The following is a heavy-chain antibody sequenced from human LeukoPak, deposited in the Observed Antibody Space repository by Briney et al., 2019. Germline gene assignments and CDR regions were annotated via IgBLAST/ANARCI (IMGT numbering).Heavy chain of an antibody. J-gene: IGHJ4*02. V-gene: IGHV3-53*04. CDR2: IYSGGST. D-gene: IGHD5-12*01. CDR1: GFTVSNNF. CDR3: ARTVRGYRDYGPFDY. Sequence: AGGSLRLSCAASGFTVSNNFMSWVRQAPGKGLEWVSVIYSGGSTYYADSVKGRFNISRHTSKNILYLQMNSLRDEDTAVYYCARTVRGYRDYGPFDYWGQGTLVTVSS.